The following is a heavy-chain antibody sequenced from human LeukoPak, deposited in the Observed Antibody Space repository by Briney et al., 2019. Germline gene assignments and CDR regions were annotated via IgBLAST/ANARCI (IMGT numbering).Heavy chain of an antibody. CDR1: GFTFSTSW. J-gene: IGHJ4*02. CDR3: ARDVDYANPRHDY. D-gene: IGHD4/OR15-4a*01. V-gene: IGHV3-74*01. CDR2: MNGDGSDP. Sequence: PGGSLRLSCAASGFTFSTSWMYWLRQAPGKGLVWVSRMNGDGSDPSYADSVKGRFTISRDNAKNSLYLQMSSLRAEDTAVYYCARDVDYANPRHDYWGQGTLVTVSS.